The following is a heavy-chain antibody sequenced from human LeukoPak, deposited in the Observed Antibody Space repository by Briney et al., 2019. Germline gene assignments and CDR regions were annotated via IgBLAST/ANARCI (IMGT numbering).Heavy chain of an antibody. CDR3: ATTGIAAAGTFDY. D-gene: IGHD6-13*01. J-gene: IGHJ4*02. Sequence: GGSLRLSCVASGLTFSNYGMSWVRQAPGKGLEWVSGINPGGGTRYADSMKGRYTISRDNSKNTLYLQMSSLRSDDTAVYYCATTGIAAAGTFDYWGQGTLVTVSS. CDR1: GLTFSNYG. V-gene: IGHV3-23*01. CDR2: INPGGGT.